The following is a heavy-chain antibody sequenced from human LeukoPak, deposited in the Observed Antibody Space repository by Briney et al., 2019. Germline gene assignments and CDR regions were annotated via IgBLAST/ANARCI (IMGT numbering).Heavy chain of an antibody. CDR3: ALTGDCSSTSCSWGDY. J-gene: IGHJ4*02. CDR1: GGSFSGYY. CDR2: INHSGST. V-gene: IGHV4-34*01. D-gene: IGHD2-2*01. Sequence: SETLSLTCAVYGGSFSGYYWSWIRQPPGKGLEWIGEINHSGSTNYNPSLKSRVTISVDTSKNRFSLKLSSVTAADTAVYYCALTGDCSSTSCSWGDYWGQGTLVTVSS.